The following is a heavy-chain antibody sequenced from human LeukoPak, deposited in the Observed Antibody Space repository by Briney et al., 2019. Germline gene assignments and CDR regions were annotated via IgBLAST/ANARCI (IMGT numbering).Heavy chain of an antibody. CDR2: IYTSGST. CDR1: GGSISSYY. V-gene: IGHV4-4*07. J-gene: IGHJ6*03. CDR3: ARDSWVHTAMDYYYYYMDV. Sequence: SETLSLTCTVSGGSISSYYWSWIRQPAGKGLEWIGRIYTSGSTNYNPSLKSRVTMSVDTSKNQFSLKLSSVTAADTAVYYCARDSWVHTAMDYYYYYMDVWGKGTTVTVSS. D-gene: IGHD5-18*01.